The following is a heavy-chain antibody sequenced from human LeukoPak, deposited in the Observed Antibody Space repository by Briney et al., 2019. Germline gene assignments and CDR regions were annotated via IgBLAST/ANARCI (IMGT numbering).Heavy chain of an antibody. CDR3: AILVGTTRGY. CDR2: LYSTTTT. J-gene: IGHJ4*02. CDR1: GFTVSSNY. V-gene: IGHV3-66*01. Sequence: PGGSLRLSCAASGFTVSSNYMSWVRQAPGKGLEWVSVLYSTTTTYYADSAKGRFTISRDDSKNTLYLEMNSLRAEDTAVYYCAILVGTTRGYWGQGTLVTVSS. D-gene: IGHD1-26*01.